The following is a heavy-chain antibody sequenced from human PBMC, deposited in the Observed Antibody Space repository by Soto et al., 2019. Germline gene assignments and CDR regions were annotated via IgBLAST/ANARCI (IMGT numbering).Heavy chain of an antibody. CDR2: IDGSGGNT. CDR1: GFNFNDYA. D-gene: IGHD1-7*01. V-gene: IGHV3-23*01. J-gene: IGHJ4*02. CDR3: APVASGTRDFDH. Sequence: EVQLLESGGGLAQPGGSLRLSCAASGFNFNDYAMSWVRQAPGKGLEWVSVIDGSGGNTKYADSVKGRFTISRDNSKNTLYLQMNSLRVEDTATYYCAPVASGTRDFDHWGQGTLVTVSS.